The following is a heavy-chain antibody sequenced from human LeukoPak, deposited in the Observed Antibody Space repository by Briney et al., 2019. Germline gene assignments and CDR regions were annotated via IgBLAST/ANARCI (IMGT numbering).Heavy chain of an antibody. D-gene: IGHD3-16*01. J-gene: IGHJ5*02. V-gene: IGHV3-15*01. CDR3: TSRFWFDP. Sequence: GGSLRLSCAASGFTFSNAWMSWVRQAPGKGLEWAGRIKSKTDGGTTDYAAPVKGRFTISRDDSKNTLYLQMNSLKTEDTAVYYCTSRFWFDPWGQGALVTVSS. CDR1: GFTFSNAW. CDR2: IKSKTDGGTT.